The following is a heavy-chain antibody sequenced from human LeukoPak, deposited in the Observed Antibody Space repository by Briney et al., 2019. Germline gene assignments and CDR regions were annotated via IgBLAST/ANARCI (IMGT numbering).Heavy chain of an antibody. J-gene: IGHJ3*02. CDR2: ISSSSSYI. CDR3: ARDTYDILTGYYKWAFDI. D-gene: IGHD3-9*01. Sequence: KPGGSLRLSCAASGFTFCSYTMNWVRQAPGKGLEWVSSISSSSSYIYYADSVKGRFTISRDNAKNSLYLQMNSLRAEDTAVYYCARDTYDILTGYYKWAFDIWGQGTMVTVSS. V-gene: IGHV3-21*06. CDR1: GFTFCSYT.